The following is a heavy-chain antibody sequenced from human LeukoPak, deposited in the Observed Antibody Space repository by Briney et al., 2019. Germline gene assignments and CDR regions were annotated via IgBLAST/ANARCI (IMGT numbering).Heavy chain of an antibody. CDR2: IKQDGSET. CDR1: GFTFSTYW. J-gene: IGHJ4*02. Sequence: PGGSLRLSCAASGFTFSTYWMTWVRQAPVKGLEWVASIKQDGSETSYVASVRGRFTISRDNARNSLFLQMNSLRAADTAVYYCARAREREVDYWGQGTLVTVSS. D-gene: IGHD1-26*01. CDR3: ARAREREVDY. V-gene: IGHV3-7*01.